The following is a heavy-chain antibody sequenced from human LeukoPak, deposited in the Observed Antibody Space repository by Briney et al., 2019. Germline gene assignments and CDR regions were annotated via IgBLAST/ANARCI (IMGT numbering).Heavy chain of an antibody. CDR1: GFTFSDYY. D-gene: IGHD3-10*01. J-gene: IGHJ4*02. V-gene: IGHV3-11*01. CDR2: ISSSGSTI. Sequence: GGSLRLSCAASGFTFSDYYMSWIRQAPGKGLEWVSYISSSGSTIYYADSVKGRFTISRDNAKNSLYLQMNSLRAEDTAAYYCAREVPNYYGSGEFDYWGQGTLVTVSS. CDR3: AREVPNYYGSGEFDY.